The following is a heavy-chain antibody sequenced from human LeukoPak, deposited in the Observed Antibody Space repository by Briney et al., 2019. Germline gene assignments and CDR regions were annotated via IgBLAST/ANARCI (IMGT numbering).Heavy chain of an antibody. D-gene: IGHD5-18*01. CDR2: IYSGGNT. CDR1: GFTVSSNS. J-gene: IGHJ4*02. CDR3: ARQYISGQWYFDY. V-gene: IGHV3-53*05. Sequence: PGGSLRLSCTVSGFTVSSNSWSWVRQAPGKGLEWVSFIYSGGNTHYSDSVKGRFTISRDNSKNTLYLQMNSLIPEDTAVYYCARQYISGQWYFDYWGQGTLVTVSS.